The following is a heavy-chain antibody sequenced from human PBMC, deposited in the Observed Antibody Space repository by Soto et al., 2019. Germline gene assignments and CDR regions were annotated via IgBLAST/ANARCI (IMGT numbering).Heavy chain of an antibody. CDR2: MNPNRGNT. D-gene: IGHD3-10*01. Sequence: ASGKVCCKASGYTFTKYDIKWVRQAPGQRHERMGWMNPNRGNTGYAQKFQGRVTMTRNTSISTAYMELSSLRSEDTAVYYCARPKLGNYYVSGSYPSCFDPWGQGTLVTVSS. CDR1: GYTFTKYD. CDR3: ARPKLGNYYVSGSYPSCFDP. V-gene: IGHV1-8*01. J-gene: IGHJ5*02.